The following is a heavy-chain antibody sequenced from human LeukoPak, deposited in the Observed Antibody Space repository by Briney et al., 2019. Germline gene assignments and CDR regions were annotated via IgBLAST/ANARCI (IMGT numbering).Heavy chain of an antibody. D-gene: IGHD3-3*01. J-gene: IGHJ4*02. Sequence: SVKGRFSLSRDNSKDTLYLGINSLRPEDTAVYYCARALEIGNIYYFDYWGQGTLITVSS. V-gene: IGHV3-30*01. CDR3: ARALEIGNIYYFDY.